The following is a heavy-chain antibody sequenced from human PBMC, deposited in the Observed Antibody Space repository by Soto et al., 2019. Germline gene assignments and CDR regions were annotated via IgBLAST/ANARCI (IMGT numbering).Heavy chain of an antibody. V-gene: IGHV3-23*01. CDR3: AKRPNIVVVVAATDY. D-gene: IGHD2-15*01. CDR1: GFTFSSYA. Sequence: SGGSLRLSCAASGFTFSSYAMSWVRQAPGKGLEWVSAISGSGGSTYYADSVKGRFTISRDNSKNTLYLQMNSLRAEDTAVYYCAKRPNIVVVVAATDYWGQGTLVTVS. J-gene: IGHJ4*02. CDR2: ISGSGGST.